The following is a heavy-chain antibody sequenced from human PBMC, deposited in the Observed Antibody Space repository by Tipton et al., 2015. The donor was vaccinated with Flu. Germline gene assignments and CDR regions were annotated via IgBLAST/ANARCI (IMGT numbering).Heavy chain of an antibody. CDR2: ISHSGST. J-gene: IGHJ4*02. D-gene: IGHD3-10*01. V-gene: IGHV4-38-2*01. Sequence: TLSLTCAVSGYAISTGYYWGWIRQPPGKGLGWIGTISHSGSTYYKPSLKSRVTISLDTFQNQFSLKLNSVTAADTAVYYCSRSTYYYGSGSSDYWGQGTLVTVSS. CDR1: GYAISTGYY. CDR3: SRSTYYYGSGSSDY.